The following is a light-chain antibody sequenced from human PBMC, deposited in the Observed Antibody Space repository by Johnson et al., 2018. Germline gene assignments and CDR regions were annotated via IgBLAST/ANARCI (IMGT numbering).Light chain of an antibody. CDR2: ENN. J-gene: IGLJ1*01. V-gene: IGLV1-51*02. Sequence: QSVLTQPPSVSAAPGQKVTISCSGSSSYIGNNYVSWYQQLPGTAPKLLIYENNKRPSGIPDRFSGSKSGTSATLGITGLQTGDDADYYCGTWDSSLSAGNVFGTGTKVTVL. CDR3: GTWDSSLSAGNV. CDR1: SSYIGNNY.